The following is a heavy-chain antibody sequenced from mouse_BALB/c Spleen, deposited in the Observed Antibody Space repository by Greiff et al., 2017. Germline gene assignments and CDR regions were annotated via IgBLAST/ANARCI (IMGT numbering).Heavy chain of an antibody. CDR1: GYTFTSYW. CDR3: TTYYRYDERSWFAY. CDR2: IYPSDSYT. V-gene: IGHV1-69*02. J-gene: IGHJ3*01. D-gene: IGHD2-14*01. Sequence: VQLQQPGAELVRPGASVKLSCKASGYTFTSYWINWVKQRPGQGLEWIGNIYPSDSYTNYNQKFKDKATLTVDKSSSTAYMQLSSPTSEDSAVYYCTTYYRYDERSWFAYWGQGTLVTVSA.